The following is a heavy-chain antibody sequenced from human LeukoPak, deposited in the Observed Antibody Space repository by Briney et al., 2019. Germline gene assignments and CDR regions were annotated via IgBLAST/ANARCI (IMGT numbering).Heavy chain of an antibody. Sequence: GGSLRLSCAASGFTFSSYAMSWVRQAPGKGLEWVSAISGSGGNSYYADSVRGRFTISRDSSKNTLYLQMNSLRAEDTAVYYCAKERYCSGGSCYSDYWGQGTLVTVSS. CDR2: ISGSGGNS. V-gene: IGHV3-23*01. CDR3: AKERYCSGGSCYSDY. J-gene: IGHJ4*02. CDR1: GFTFSSYA. D-gene: IGHD2-15*01.